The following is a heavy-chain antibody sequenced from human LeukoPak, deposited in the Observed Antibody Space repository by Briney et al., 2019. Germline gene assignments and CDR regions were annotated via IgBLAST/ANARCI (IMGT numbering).Heavy chain of an antibody. Sequence: GGSLRLSCAASGFTFSSYVMSWVRQAPGKGLEWVSTISGSGGSTYYADSVKGRFTISRGNSKNTLYLQMNSPRAEDTAVYYCASGLEWELPRYLVGDAFDIWGQGTMVTVSS. V-gene: IGHV3-23*01. CDR1: GFTFSSYV. J-gene: IGHJ3*02. D-gene: IGHD1-26*01. CDR3: ASGLEWELPRYLVGDAFDI. CDR2: ISGSGGST.